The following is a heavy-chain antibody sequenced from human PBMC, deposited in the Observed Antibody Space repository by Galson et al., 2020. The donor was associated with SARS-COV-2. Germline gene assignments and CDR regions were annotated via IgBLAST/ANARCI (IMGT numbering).Heavy chain of an antibody. CDR1: GYTFTGYY. V-gene: IGHV1-2*02. CDR2: LNPKTGDT. J-gene: IGHJ6*02. Sequence: ASLKVSCKASGYTFTGYYIHWVRQAPGQGLEWLGWLNPKTGDTKYALKFQGRVTMTRDTSVSTAYMDLVTLTSDDTARYYCARGGGPVGLDVWGQGTTVTVSS. CDR3: ARGGGPVGLDV.